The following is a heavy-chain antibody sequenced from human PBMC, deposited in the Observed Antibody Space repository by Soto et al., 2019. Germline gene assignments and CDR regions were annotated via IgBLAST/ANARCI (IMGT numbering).Heavy chain of an antibody. CDR2: ISWNTGSI. Sequence: EVQLVESGGGLVQPGRSLRLSCAASGFSFDDYAMHWVRQTPGKGLEWVSGISWNTGSIGYADSVKGRFTISRDNAKNSLYLQMNSLRAEDTALYYCAQDSFGGIIVLTGYWGQGTLVTVSS. D-gene: IGHD3-16*02. V-gene: IGHV3-9*01. CDR3: AQDSFGGIIVLTGY. CDR1: GFSFDDYA. J-gene: IGHJ4*02.